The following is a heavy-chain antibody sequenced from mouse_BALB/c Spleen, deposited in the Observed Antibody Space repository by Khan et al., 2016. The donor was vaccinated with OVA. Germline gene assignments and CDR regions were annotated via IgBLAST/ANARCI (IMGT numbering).Heavy chain of an antibody. Sequence: EVQLQESGAELVKPGASVKLSCTASGFTIKDTYLHWVKQRPEQGLEWIGRIAPANGNTQYDPKFQGKAAITSDTSSNTSYLQLNSLTSEDTAVDYCARPSYDPRDFEVWGAGTTVTVSS. CDR3: ARPSYDPRDFEV. CDR2: IAPANGNT. V-gene: IGHV14-3*02. D-gene: IGHD2-3*01. J-gene: IGHJ1*01. CDR1: GFTIKDTY.